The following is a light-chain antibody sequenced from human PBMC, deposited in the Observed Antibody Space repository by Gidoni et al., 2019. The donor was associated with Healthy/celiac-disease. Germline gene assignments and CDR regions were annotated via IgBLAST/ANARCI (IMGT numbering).Light chain of an antibody. CDR2: DAS. V-gene: IGKV3-11*01. J-gene: IGKJ5*01. CDR1: QSVSSY. CDR3: QQRSNWPPAVT. Sequence: VLTQSPATLSLSPGARATLSCRASQSVSSYLAWYQQKPGQAPRLLIYDASNRATGIPARFSGSGSGTDFTLTISSLEPEDFAVYYCQQRSNWPPAVTFGQGTRLEIK.